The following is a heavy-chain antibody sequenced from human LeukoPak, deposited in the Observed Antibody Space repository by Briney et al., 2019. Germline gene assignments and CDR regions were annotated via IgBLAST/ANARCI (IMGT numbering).Heavy chain of an antibody. D-gene: IGHD3-16*02. Sequence: GGSLRLSCAASGLTFSNYWMSWVRQAPGKGPEWVANIKEIGRDNYYVDSVKGRFTISRDNAMNSLYLQMNTLRAEDTAVYYCARGQHGGTFGGVIVHVSGFDYWGQGTLVTVSS. CDR1: GLTFSNYW. V-gene: IGHV3-7*01. CDR3: ARGQHGGTFGGVIVHVSGFDY. CDR2: IKEIGRDN. J-gene: IGHJ4*02.